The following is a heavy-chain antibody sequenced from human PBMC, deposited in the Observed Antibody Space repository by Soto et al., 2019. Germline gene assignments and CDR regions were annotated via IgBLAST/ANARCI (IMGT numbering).Heavy chain of an antibody. CDR3: ARDVGGSGSN. J-gene: IGHJ4*02. D-gene: IGHD3-10*01. CDR1: GGTFSSYT. Sequence: QVQLVQSGAEVKKPGSSVKVSCKASGGTFSSYTISWVRQAPGQGVEWMGRIIPILGIANYAQKFQGRDTITADKAKSTAYMVLGSVRSEDRAVYYCARDVGGSGSNWGQGTLVTVSS. V-gene: IGHV1-69*08. CDR2: IIPILGIA.